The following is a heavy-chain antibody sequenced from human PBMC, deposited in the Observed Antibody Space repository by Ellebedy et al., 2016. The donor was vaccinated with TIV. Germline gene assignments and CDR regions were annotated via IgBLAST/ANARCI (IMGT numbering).Heavy chain of an antibody. J-gene: IGHJ4*02. V-gene: IGHV4-4*02. Sequence: MPSETLSLTCAVSGGSISNPNWWSWVRQPPGKGLEWIGDIYHCGSTNYSPSLKRRVTISVDKSRNQFSLKLTSVTAADTAVYYFAIGYCSGGSCGYFDYWGQGTLVTVSS. CDR1: GGSISNPNW. CDR2: IYHCGST. D-gene: IGHD2-15*01. CDR3: AIGYCSGGSCGYFDY.